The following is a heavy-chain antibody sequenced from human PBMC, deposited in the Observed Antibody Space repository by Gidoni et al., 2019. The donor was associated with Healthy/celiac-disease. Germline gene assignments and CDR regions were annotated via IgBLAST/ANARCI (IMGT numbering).Heavy chain of an antibody. D-gene: IGHD6-13*01. J-gene: IGHJ6*02. CDR1: GFTFSGSA. CDR2: IRSKANSYAT. Sequence: EVQLVESGGGLVQPGGSLQLSCATSGFTFSGSAMHWVRQASGKGLEWVGRIRSKANSYATAYAASVKGRFTISRDESKNTAYLQMNSLKTEDTAVYYCTRTPGIAAAGTRKFYYYYGMDVWGQGTTVTVSS. CDR3: TRTPGIAAAGTRKFYYYYGMDV. V-gene: IGHV3-73*02.